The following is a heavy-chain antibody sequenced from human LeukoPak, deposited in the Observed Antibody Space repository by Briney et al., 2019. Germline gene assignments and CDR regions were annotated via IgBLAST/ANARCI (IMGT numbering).Heavy chain of an antibody. J-gene: IGHJ6*02. D-gene: IGHD2-2*01. CDR1: GLTFSSSD. CDR3: AKELHVPVATDGLEV. Sequence: DRSLTLSRPCSGLTFSSSDMLGLDPAPGKGMVSVKFISYDGNNKYNSNSVKGQFTSSRDNSKHTLNLKINSLRAEDTAVYYWAKELHVPVATDGLEVWGQGTTVTVSS. V-gene: IGHV3-30*18. CDR2: ISYDGNNK.